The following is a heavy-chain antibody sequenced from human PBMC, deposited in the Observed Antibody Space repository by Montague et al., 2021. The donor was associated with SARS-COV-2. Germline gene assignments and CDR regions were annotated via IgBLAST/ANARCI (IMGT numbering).Heavy chain of an antibody. J-gene: IGHJ2*01. Sequence: PALVKPTQTLTLTCTFSGFSLSTSGVGVGWIRQPPGKALEWLARIDGDDDKYYSTSLKTRLTISKDTSKNQVVLTMTNMDPVDTATYYCARTYGSGRGFDLWGRGTLVTVSP. CDR1: GFSLSTSGVG. D-gene: IGHD3-10*01. CDR2: IDGDDDK. V-gene: IGHV2-70*11. CDR3: ARTYGSGRGFDL.